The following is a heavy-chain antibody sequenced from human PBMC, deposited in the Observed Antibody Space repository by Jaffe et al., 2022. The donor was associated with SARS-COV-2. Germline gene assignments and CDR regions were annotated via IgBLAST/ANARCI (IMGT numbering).Heavy chain of an antibody. Sequence: QVQLVQSGAEVKKPGASVKISCKTSGYKFTSYYIHWVRQAPGQGLEWVGQVNPTGAGANYAQSLQGRVTMTTDTSTNTVFMELRSLGSEDTAIYYCAKDGGTYGDIDYWGQGTLVTVSS. CDR3: AKDGGTYGDIDY. CDR1: GYKFTSYY. CDR2: VNPTGAGA. V-gene: IGHV1-46*04. J-gene: IGHJ4*02. D-gene: IGHD3-16*01.